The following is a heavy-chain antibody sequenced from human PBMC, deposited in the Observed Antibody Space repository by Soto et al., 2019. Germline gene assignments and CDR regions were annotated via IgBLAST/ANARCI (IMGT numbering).Heavy chain of an antibody. V-gene: IGHV1-69*13. CDR1: GGTFSSYA. CDR2: IIPIFGTA. Sequence: GASVKVSSKASGGTFSSYAISWVRQAPGQGLEWMGGIIPIFGTANYAQKFQGRVTITADESTSTAYMELSSLRSEDTAVYYCATMTTVTTGSRNWFDPWGQGTLVTVSS. J-gene: IGHJ5*02. CDR3: ATMTTVTTGSRNWFDP. D-gene: IGHD4-17*01.